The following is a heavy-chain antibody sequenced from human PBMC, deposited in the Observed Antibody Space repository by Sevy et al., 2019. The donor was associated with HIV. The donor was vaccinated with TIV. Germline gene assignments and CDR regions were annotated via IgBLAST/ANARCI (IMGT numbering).Heavy chain of an antibody. Sequence: SETLSLTCAVYGGSFSNDDWSWIRQPPGKGLEWIGEINHSGRTNYNPSLKSRVTISIDTSKNQFSLKLTPVTAADTAVYYCARWRGTRVTMMVVVTTGYFLNWGQGALVTVSS. CDR3: ARWRGTRVTMMVVVTTGYFLN. D-gene: IGHD3-22*01. J-gene: IGHJ4*02. V-gene: IGHV4-34*01. CDR2: INHSGRT. CDR1: GGSFSNDD.